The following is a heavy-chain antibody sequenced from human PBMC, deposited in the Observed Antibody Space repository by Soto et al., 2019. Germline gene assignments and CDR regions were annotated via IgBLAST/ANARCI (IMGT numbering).Heavy chain of an antibody. CDR3: ARGMGVTYFDY. D-gene: IGHD3-10*01. Sequence: SETLSLTCAVYGGSFSGYYWNWIRQPPGKGLEWIGEINHSGSTNYNPSLKSRVTISVDTSKNQFSLKLSSVTAADTAVYYCARGMGVTYFDYWGQGTLVTVSS. J-gene: IGHJ4*02. CDR2: INHSGST. CDR1: GGSFSGYY. V-gene: IGHV4-34*01.